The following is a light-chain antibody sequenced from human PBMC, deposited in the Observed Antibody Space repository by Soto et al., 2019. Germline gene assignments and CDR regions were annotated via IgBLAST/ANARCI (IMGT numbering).Light chain of an antibody. CDR3: GSYTSSTTHV. J-gene: IGLJ1*01. CDR2: DVC. Sequence: QSVLTQPASGSESPGQSITISCTGTSNDVGGYNYVCWYQHHPGKAPKLMIYDVCNRPSGVSNRFSGSQSGNTTSLTISGLQAEDQADYYCGSYTSSTTHVFGTGTRSPS. CDR1: SNDVGGYNY. V-gene: IGLV2-14*03.